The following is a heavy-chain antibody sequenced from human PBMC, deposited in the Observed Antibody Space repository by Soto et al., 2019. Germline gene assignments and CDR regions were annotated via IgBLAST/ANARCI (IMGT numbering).Heavy chain of an antibody. CDR1: GASITGSSY. V-gene: IGHV4-4*07. CDR2: FSLSGTT. J-gene: IGHJ4*02. Sequence: SETLSLTCTVSGASITGSSYWRWIRQPAGKGLEWIGRFSLSGTTNYNPSLRSRVTMSADVSKNQFSLRLTSVTAADTALYYCARGMTPPGAPAWYYFDSWGQGTLVTVSS. D-gene: IGHD2-8*02. CDR3: ARGMTPPGAPAWYYFDS.